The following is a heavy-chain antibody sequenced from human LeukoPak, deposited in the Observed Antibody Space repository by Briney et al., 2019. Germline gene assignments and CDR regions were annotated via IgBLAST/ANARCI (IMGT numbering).Heavy chain of an antibody. CDR2: IYYSGST. Sequence: PSETLSLTCTVSGGSISSYYWSWIRQPPGKGLEWIGYIYYSGSTNYNPSLKSRVTISVDTSKNQFSLKLSSVTAADTAVYYCARRESSSGWSWFDPWGQGTLSPSPQ. CDR1: GGSISSYY. D-gene: IGHD6-19*01. CDR3: ARRESSSGWSWFDP. J-gene: IGHJ5*02. V-gene: IGHV4-59*01.